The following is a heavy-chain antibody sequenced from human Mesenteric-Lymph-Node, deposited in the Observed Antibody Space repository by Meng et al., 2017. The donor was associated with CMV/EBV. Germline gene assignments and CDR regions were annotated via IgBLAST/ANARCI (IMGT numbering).Heavy chain of an antibody. CDR3: AASTGASQGSDGMDV. D-gene: IGHD3-10*01. CDR1: GFTFSSYA. Sequence: GESLKISCAASGFTFSSYAMHWVRQAPGKGLEWVAVISYDGSNKYYADSVKGRFTISRDNSKNTLSLQMNSLRAEDTAVYYCAASTGASQGSDGMDVWGQGTTVTVSS. CDR2: ISYDGSNK. V-gene: IGHV3-30-3*01. J-gene: IGHJ6*02.